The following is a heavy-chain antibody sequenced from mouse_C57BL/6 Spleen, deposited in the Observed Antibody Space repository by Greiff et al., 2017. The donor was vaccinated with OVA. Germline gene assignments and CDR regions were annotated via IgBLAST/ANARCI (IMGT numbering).Heavy chain of an antibody. J-gene: IGHJ2*01. CDR2: ISSGGSYT. CDR1: GFTFSSYG. CDR3: AREVNYYGSSFFDY. D-gene: IGHD1-1*01. Sequence: EVMLVESGGDLVKPGGSLKLSCAASGFTFSSYGMSWVRQTPDKRLEWVATISSGGSYTYYPDSVKGRFTISRDNAKNTLYLQMSSLKSEDTAMYYCAREVNYYGSSFFDYWGQGTTLTVAS. V-gene: IGHV5-6*01.